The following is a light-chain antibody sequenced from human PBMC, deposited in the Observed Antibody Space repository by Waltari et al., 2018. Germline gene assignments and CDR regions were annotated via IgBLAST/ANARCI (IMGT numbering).Light chain of an antibody. CDR2: GSN. V-gene: IGLV1-40*01. Sequence: QSVLTQPPSVSGAPGQRVTISCTGSSSTIGAGSGVHWYQQLPGTAPKLPIYGSNNRPAGVPCRFSGPKSGTSASLAITGLQAEDEADYYCQSYDSSLSRVLFGGGTKLTVL. J-gene: IGLJ2*01. CDR1: SSTIGAGSG. CDR3: QSYDSSLSRVL.